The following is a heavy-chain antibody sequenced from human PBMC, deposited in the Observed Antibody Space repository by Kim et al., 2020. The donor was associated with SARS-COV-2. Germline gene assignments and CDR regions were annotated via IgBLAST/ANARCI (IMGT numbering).Heavy chain of an antibody. D-gene: IGHD3-22*01. V-gene: IGHV4-59*08. J-gene: IGHJ4*02. CDR2: IYYSGST. Sequence: SETLSLTCTVSGGSISSYYWSWIRQPPGKGLEWIGYIYYSGSTNYNPSLKSRVTISVDTSKNQFSLKLSSVTAADTAVYYCARRIYYYDSSGYYYVFDYWGQGTLVTVSS. CDR1: GGSISSYY. CDR3: ARRIYYYDSSGYYYVFDY.